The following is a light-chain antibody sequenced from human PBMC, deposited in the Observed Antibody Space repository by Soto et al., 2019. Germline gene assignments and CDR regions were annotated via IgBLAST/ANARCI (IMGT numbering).Light chain of an antibody. CDR3: LVWDNSGDRYV. CDR1: NIGSKS. Sequence: SYELTQPPSVSVAPGQTARITCGGNNIGSKSVHWYQQKPGQAPVVVVYEDYDRPSGIPERFSGSNSGNTATLTITRVEAGDEADYDCLVWDNSGDRYVFGTGTKVTVL. CDR2: EDY. J-gene: IGLJ1*01. V-gene: IGLV3-21*02.